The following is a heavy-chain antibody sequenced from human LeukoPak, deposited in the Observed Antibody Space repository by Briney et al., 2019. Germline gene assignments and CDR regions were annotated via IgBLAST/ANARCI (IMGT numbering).Heavy chain of an antibody. CDR3: AGQSGSYDYYYGMDV. CDR1: GFTFSIFG. J-gene: IGHJ6*02. CDR2: ISRSSSHI. V-gene: IGHV3-21*01. Sequence: PGGSLRLSCAASGFTFSIFGMNWVRQAPGKGLEWVSSISRSSSHIYYADSVKGRFTISRDNAKNSLDLQMNSLRAEDTAVYYCAGQSGSYDYYYGMDVWGQGTTVTVSS. D-gene: IGHD1-26*01.